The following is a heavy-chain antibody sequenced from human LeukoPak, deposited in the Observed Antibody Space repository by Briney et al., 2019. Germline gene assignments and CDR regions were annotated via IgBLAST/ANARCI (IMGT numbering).Heavy chain of an antibody. D-gene: IGHD3-22*01. J-gene: IGHJ4*02. Sequence: PGGSLRLSCAASGFTFSSYTMNWVRQAPGKGLEWVSSISSTSGYMYYADSVKGRFTISRDNANNALHLQMNSLRAEDTAVYYCARVFWETVNTGYYSDFWGQGTLVTVS. CDR1: GFTFSSYT. V-gene: IGHV3-21*01. CDR3: ARVFWETVNTGYYSDF. CDR2: ISSTSGYM.